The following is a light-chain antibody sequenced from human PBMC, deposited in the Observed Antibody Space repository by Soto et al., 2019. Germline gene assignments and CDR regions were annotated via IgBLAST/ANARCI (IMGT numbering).Light chain of an antibody. CDR2: GAS. CDR1: QSVRSN. J-gene: IGKJ1*01. CDR3: QHYNNWPPWT. V-gene: IGKV3-15*01. Sequence: EILMTQSPVTLSVSPGERATLSCRASQSVRSNLAWYQQKPGQAPRPLIYGASTRATGVPARFSGSGSGTEFTLTISSLQSEDFAVYYCQHYNNWPPWTFGQGTKVEIK.